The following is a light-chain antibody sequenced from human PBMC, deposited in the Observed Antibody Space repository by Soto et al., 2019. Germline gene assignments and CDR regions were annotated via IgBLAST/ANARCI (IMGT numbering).Light chain of an antibody. Sequence: EIVLTQSPATLSLSPGERATLSCRASQSVTNSLAWYQQKPGQAPRLLVYDAYNRATGIPTRFSGSGSGTDFTLTISNLEPEDFAVYYCQQHISWPLTFGGGTKVEIK. CDR1: QSVTNS. V-gene: IGKV3-11*01. J-gene: IGKJ4*01. CDR2: DAY. CDR3: QQHISWPLT.